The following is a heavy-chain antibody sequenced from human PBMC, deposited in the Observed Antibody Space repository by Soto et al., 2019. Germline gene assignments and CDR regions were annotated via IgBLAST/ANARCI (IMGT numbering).Heavy chain of an antibody. V-gene: IGHV1-3*01. CDR2: INLGNGNT. CDR3: AGFQLVPNYFDY. Sequence: VQLVQSGAEVKNPGASVKVSCKTSGYRFTNYAIHWVRQAPGQRLEWMGWINLGNGNTRYSEKFQGRVTITRDASAITAFMELSSLKSEDTAVYFCAGFQLVPNYFDYWGLGTLVTVSS. J-gene: IGHJ4*02. CDR1: GYRFTNYA. D-gene: IGHD3-10*01.